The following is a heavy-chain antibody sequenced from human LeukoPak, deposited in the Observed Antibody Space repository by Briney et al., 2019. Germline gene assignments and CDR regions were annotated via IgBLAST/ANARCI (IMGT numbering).Heavy chain of an antibody. Sequence: PSETLSLTCAVSGGSFSGYYWSWIRQPPGKGLEWIGEINHSGSTNYNPSLKSRVTISVDTSKNQFSLKLSSVTAADTAVYYCARGEDYYDQWYFDYWGQGTLVTVSS. J-gene: IGHJ4*02. CDR3: ARGEDYYDQWYFDY. D-gene: IGHD3-22*01. V-gene: IGHV4-34*01. CDR2: INHSGST. CDR1: GGSFSGYY.